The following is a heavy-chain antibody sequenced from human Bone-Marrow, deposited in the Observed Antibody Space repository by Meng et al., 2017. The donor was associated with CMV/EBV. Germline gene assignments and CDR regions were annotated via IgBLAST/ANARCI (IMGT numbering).Heavy chain of an antibody. CDR1: GFTFSSYA. V-gene: IGHV3-30*04. CDR3: ARVFGAYYYDSSGYSGSDY. J-gene: IGHJ4*02. CDR2: ISYDGSNK. D-gene: IGHD3-22*01. Sequence: GESLKISCAASGFTFSSYAMHWVRQAPGKGLEWVTVISYDGSNKYYADSVKGRFTISRDNSKNTLYLQMNSQRAEDTAVYYCARVFGAYYYDSSGYSGSDYWGQGTLVTVSS.